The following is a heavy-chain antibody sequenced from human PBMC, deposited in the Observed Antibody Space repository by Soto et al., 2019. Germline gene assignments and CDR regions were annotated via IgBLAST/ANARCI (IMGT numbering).Heavy chain of an antibody. CDR3: AREPIGWYYYGSGTYSGYYGMDV. Sequence: ASVKVSCKASGYTFTSYDINWVRQATGQGLEWMGWINPNSGGTNYAQKFQGWVTMTRDTSISTAYMELSRLRSDDTAVYYCAREPIGWYYYGSGTYSGYYGMDVWGQGTTVTVSS. J-gene: IGHJ6*02. CDR2: INPNSGGT. V-gene: IGHV1-2*04. CDR1: GYTFTSYD. D-gene: IGHD3-10*01.